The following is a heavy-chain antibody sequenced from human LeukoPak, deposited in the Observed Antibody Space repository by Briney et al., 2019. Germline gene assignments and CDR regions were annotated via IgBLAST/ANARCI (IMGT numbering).Heavy chain of an antibody. V-gene: IGHV3-53*01. D-gene: IGHD2-2*01. CDR3: VVPAATPSGYYYGMDV. CDR2: IYSGGST. Sequence: PGGSLRLSCAASGFTVSSNYMSWVRQAPGKGLEWVSVIYSGGSTYYADPVKGRFTISRDNSKNTLYLQMNSLRAEDTAVYYCVVPAATPSGYYYGMDVWGKGTTVTVSS. J-gene: IGHJ6*04. CDR1: GFTVSSNY.